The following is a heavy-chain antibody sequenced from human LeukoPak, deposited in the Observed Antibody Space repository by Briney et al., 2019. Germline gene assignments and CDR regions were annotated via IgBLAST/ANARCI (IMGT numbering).Heavy chain of an antibody. CDR3: ARDPDYGDPY. CDR2: ITSSGTTT. CDR1: GFTLTDHY. Sequence: KSGGSLRLSRTVSGFTLTDHYMSWFRQSPGRGLEWISWITSSGTTTDYADSVKGRFTISRDNTKNSVYLQMSSLRADDTAVYYCARDPDYGDPYWGQGTLVTVSS. J-gene: IGHJ4*02. D-gene: IGHD4-17*01. V-gene: IGHV3-11*01.